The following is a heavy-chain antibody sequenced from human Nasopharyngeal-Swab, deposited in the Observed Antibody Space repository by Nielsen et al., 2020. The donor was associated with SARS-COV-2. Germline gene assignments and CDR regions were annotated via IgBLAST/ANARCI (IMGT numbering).Heavy chain of an antibody. CDR2: IYYSGST. D-gene: IGHD6-13*01. CDR3: ASIAAAGAPGY. J-gene: IGHJ4*02. Sequence: WIRQAPGKGLGWIGRIYYSGSTYYNPSLKSRVTISVDTSKNQFSLKLSSVTAADTAVYYCASIAAAGAPGYWGQGTLVTVSS. V-gene: IGHV4-39*01.